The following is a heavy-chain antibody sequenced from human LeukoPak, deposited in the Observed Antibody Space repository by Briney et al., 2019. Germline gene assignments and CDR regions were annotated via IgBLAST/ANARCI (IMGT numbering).Heavy chain of an antibody. J-gene: IGHJ4*02. CDR3: ARDSRNNYYDSSCFDY. V-gene: IGHV1-18*01. D-gene: IGHD3-22*01. Sequence: ASVKVSCKASGYTFTNYGISWVRQAPGQGLEWMGWVSGYNGNTNYAQKLQGRVTMTTDTSTSTVYMELSSLRSEDTAVYYCARDSRNNYYDSSCFDYWGQGTLVTVSS. CDR2: VSGYNGNT. CDR1: GYTFTNYG.